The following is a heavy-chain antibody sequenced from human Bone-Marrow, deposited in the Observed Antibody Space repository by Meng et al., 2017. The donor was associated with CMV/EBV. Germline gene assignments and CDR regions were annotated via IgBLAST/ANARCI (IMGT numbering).Heavy chain of an antibody. CDR2: IYYSGST. CDR1: GGSISSYY. J-gene: IGHJ4*02. CDR3: ARVYDYVWGSYRTNGGFDY. Sequence: SETLSLTCTVSGGSISSYYWSWIRQPPGKGLEWIGYIYYSGSTNYNPSLKSRVTISVDTSKNQFSLKLSSVTAADTAVYYCARVYDYVWGSYRTNGGFDYWGQGTPVTVSS. V-gene: IGHV4-59*01. D-gene: IGHD3-16*02.